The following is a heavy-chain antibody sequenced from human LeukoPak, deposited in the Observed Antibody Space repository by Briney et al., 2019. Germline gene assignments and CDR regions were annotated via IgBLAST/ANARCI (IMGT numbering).Heavy chain of an antibody. CDR2: ISSSSFYT. V-gene: IGHV3-11*06. D-gene: IGHD3-9*01. CDR1: GFTFSDYY. CDR3: ARDHRLRYFDWSDFDY. Sequence: GGSLRLSCAASGFTFSDYYMSWIRQAPGKGLEWISYISSSSFYTSYADSVKGRFTISRDNAKNSLYLQMNSLRAEDTAVHYCARDHRLRYFDWSDFDYWGQGTLVTVSS. J-gene: IGHJ4*02.